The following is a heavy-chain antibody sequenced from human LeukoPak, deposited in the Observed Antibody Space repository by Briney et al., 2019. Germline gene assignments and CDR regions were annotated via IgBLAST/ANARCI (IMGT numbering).Heavy chain of an antibody. Sequence: RPGGSLRLSCAASGFTFSSYAIHWVRQAPGKGLEWVAVISYDGSNKYYADSVKGRFTISRDNSKNTLDLQMNSLRVEDTAVYYCARAPRMGDLDYWGQGTLVTVSS. D-gene: IGHD2-21*01. CDR1: GFTFSSYA. J-gene: IGHJ4*02. CDR2: ISYDGSNK. V-gene: IGHV3-30-3*01. CDR3: ARAPRMGDLDY.